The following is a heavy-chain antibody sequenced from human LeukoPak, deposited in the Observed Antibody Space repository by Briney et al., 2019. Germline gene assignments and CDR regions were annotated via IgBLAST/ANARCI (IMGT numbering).Heavy chain of an antibody. Sequence: GGCLRLSCAASGFTFSNYAMSWVRQAPGKGLEWVSTISGNGDSTYYADSVKGRFTISRDNSKNTLYLQLNSLRAEDAAVYYCARRRSYSFDPWGQGTLVTVST. CDR2: ISGNGDST. CDR3: ARRRSYSFDP. D-gene: IGHD1-26*01. J-gene: IGHJ5*02. V-gene: IGHV3-23*01. CDR1: GFTFSNYA.